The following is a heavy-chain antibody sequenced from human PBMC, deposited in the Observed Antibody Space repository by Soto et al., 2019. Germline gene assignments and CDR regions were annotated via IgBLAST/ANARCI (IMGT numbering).Heavy chain of an antibody. J-gene: IGHJ4*02. CDR2: MTGSGDST. CDR1: GFTFNSYV. CDR3: AKGSASARTYYFDY. Sequence: PGGSLRLSCAASGFTFNSYVMSWVRQAPGKGLEWVSAMTGSGDSTYYSDSVKGRFTVSRDNPKNTLYLQMNSLTAEDTAVYYCAKGSASARTYYFDYWGQGTLVTVSS. V-gene: IGHV3-23*01. D-gene: IGHD3-16*01.